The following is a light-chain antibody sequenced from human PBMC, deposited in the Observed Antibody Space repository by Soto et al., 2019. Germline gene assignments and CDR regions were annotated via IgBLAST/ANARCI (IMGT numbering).Light chain of an antibody. CDR3: SSYTCSNTYV. CDR2: EVN. J-gene: IGLJ1*01. Sequence: QSALTQPASVSGSPGQSITISCTGTSSDVGDYNDVSWYQQYPGKAPKLMIHEVNHRPSGVSDRFYGSKSGNMASLTISGLQAEDEADYYCSSYTCSNTYVFGTGTKVTVL. V-gene: IGLV2-14*01. CDR1: SSDVGDYND.